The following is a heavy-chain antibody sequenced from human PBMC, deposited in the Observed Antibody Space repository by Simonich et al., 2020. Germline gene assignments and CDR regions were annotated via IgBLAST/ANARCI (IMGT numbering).Heavy chain of an antibody. D-gene: IGHD6-6*01. V-gene: IGHV4-39*01. Sequence: QLQLQESGPGLVKPSETLSLPCTVSGGSISSSSYYWGWIRQPPGKGLEWIGRIYYSGSTYYNPSLKGRVTISVDTSKNQFSLKLSSVTAADTAVYYCARWAYSSSYFDYWGQGTLVTVSS. CDR1: GGSISSSSYY. CDR3: ARWAYSSSYFDY. J-gene: IGHJ4*02. CDR2: IYYSGST.